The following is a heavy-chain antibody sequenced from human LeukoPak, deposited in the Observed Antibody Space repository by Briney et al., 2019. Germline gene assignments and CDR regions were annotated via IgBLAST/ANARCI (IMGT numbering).Heavy chain of an antibody. V-gene: IGHV3-23*01. D-gene: IGHD3-9*01. CDR3: AKGGGVLRYFVLFLTH. Sequence: GGSLRLSCAASGFTFSSYAMSWVRQAPGKGLEWVSAISGSGGSTYYADSVKGRFTISRDNSKNTLYLQTNSLRAEDTAVYYCAKGGGVLRYFVLFLTHWGQGTLVTVSS. CDR2: ISGSGGST. CDR1: GFTFSSYA. J-gene: IGHJ4*02.